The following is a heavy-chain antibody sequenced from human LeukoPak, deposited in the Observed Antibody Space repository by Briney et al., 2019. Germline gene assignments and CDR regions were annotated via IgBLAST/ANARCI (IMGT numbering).Heavy chain of an antibody. CDR2: INPNSGGT. J-gene: IGHJ6*02. Sequence: GASVKVSCKAPGYTFTGYYMHWVRQAPGQGLEWMGWINPNSGGTNYAQKFQGWVTMTRDTSISTAYVELSRLRSDDTAVYYCARDQDYYDSSGYGDYYYGMDVWGQGTTVTVFS. CDR1: GYTFTGYY. V-gene: IGHV1-2*04. D-gene: IGHD3-22*01. CDR3: ARDQDYYDSSGYGDYYYGMDV.